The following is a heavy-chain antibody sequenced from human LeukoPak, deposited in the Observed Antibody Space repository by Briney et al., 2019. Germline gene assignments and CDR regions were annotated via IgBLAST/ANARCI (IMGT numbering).Heavy chain of an antibody. D-gene: IGHD3-16*01. CDR3: ARDGGTHDAFDI. V-gene: IGHV4-34*01. CDR1: GGSFSGYY. J-gene: IGHJ3*02. CDR2: INHSGST. Sequence: NPSETLSLTCAVCGGSFSGYYWSWIRQPPGKGLEWIGEINHSGSTNYNPSLKSRVTISVDTSKNQFSLKLTSVTAADTAVYYCARDGGTHDAFDIWAQGTMVTVSS.